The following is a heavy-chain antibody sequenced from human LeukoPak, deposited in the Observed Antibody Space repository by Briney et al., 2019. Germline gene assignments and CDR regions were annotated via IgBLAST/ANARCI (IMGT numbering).Heavy chain of an antibody. CDR3: ARADDSSGYSIFDY. J-gene: IGHJ4*02. D-gene: IGHD3-22*01. V-gene: IGHV1-24*01. CDR1: GYTLTELS. Sequence: ASVKVSCKVSGYTLTELSMHWVRQAPGKGLEWMGGFDPEDGETIYAQKFQGRVTITADESTSTAYMELSSLRSEDTAVYYCARADDSSGYSIFDYWGQGTLVTVSS. CDR2: FDPEDGET.